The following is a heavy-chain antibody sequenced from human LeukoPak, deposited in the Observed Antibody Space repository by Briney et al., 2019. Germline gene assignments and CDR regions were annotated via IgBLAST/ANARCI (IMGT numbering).Heavy chain of an antibody. CDR2: ITGSGGST. V-gene: IGHV3-23*01. D-gene: IGHD1-26*01. J-gene: IGHJ4*02. CDR1: GFTFSSYA. CDR3: AKTSLGNYYDSYDY. Sequence: GGSLRLSCAASGFTFSSYAMSWVRQAPGKGLEWVSGITGSGGSTYCADSVKGRFTISRDNSKNTLHLQMNNLRAEDTAVYYCAKTSLGNYYDSYDYWGQGTLVTVSS.